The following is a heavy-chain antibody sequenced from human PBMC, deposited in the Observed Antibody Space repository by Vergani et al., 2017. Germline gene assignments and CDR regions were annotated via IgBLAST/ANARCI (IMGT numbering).Heavy chain of an antibody. CDR2: IYYSGST. Sequence: QVQLQESGPGLVTPSETLSLTCTVSGGSISSYYWSWIRQPPGKGLEWLGYIYYSGSTNYNPSLKSRVSISVDTSKNQFSLKLSSVTAADTALYYCARLNDFWSGYSTQGGFDPWGQGTLVTVSS. J-gene: IGHJ5*02. CDR1: GGSISSYY. V-gene: IGHV4-59*01. CDR3: ARLNDFWSGYSTQGGFDP. D-gene: IGHD3-3*01.